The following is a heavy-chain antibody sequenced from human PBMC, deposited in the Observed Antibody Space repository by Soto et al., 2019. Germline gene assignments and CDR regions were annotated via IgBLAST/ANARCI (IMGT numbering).Heavy chain of an antibody. J-gene: IGHJ4*02. D-gene: IGHD4-17*01. CDR3: AQKSFYGDYFDY. CDR2: INHSGST. V-gene: IGHV4-34*01. Sequence: SETLSLTCAVYGGSFSGYYWSWIRQPPGKGLEWIGEINHSGSTNYNPSLKSRVTISVDTSKNQFSLKLSSVTAADTAVYYCAQKSFYGDYFDYWGQGTLVTVSS. CDR1: GGSFSGYY.